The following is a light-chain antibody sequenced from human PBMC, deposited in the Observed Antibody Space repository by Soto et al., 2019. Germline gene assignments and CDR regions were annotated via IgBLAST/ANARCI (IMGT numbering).Light chain of an antibody. CDR2: LNSDGSH. V-gene: IGLV4-69*01. CDR1: SGHSSYA. Sequence: QPVLTQSPSASASLGASVKLTCTLSSGHSSYAIAWHQQQPEKGPRYLMKLNSDGSHSKGDGIPDRFSGSSSGAERHLTISSLQSEDEADYYCQTWGTGTLVFGGGTKLTVL. CDR3: QTWGTGTLV. J-gene: IGLJ2*01.